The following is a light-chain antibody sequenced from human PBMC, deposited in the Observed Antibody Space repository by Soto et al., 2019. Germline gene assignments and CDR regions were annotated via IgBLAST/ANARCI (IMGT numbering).Light chain of an antibody. Sequence: QSALTQPASVSGSPGQSITISCTGTSSDVGGYNYVSWYQHHPGKVPQLMIYDVSNRPSGVSNRFSGSKSGNTASLTISWLQAEDEADYYCSSYTSSNTYVFGTGTKLTVL. CDR1: SSDVGGYNY. J-gene: IGLJ1*01. CDR2: DVS. CDR3: SSYTSSNTYV. V-gene: IGLV2-14*03.